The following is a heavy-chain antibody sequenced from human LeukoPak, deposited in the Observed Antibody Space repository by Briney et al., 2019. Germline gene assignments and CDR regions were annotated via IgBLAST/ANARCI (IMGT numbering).Heavy chain of an antibody. V-gene: IGHV1-69*02. CDR3: ARGGSTSPADYYYYGMDV. CDR1: GYTFTGSY. J-gene: IGHJ6*02. CDR2: IIPILGIA. D-gene: IGHD2-2*01. Sequence: SVKVSCKASGYTFTGSYLHWVRQAPGQGLEWMGRIIPILGIANYAQKFQGRVTITADKSTSTAYMELSSLRSEDTAVYYCARGGSTSPADYYYYGMDVWGQGTTVTVSS.